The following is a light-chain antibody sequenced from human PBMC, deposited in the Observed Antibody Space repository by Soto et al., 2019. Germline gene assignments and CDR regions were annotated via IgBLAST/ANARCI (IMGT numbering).Light chain of an antibody. CDR3: HQRSNWPPIT. J-gene: IGKJ5*01. CDR2: DAS. Sequence: EIVLTQSPATLSLSPGDRATLSCRASQSVSSYLARYQQKPGQAPRLLIYDASNRATGIPARFSGSGSGTDFTLTISSLEPEDFAVYYCHQRSNWPPITFGQGTRLEIK. V-gene: IGKV3-11*01. CDR1: QSVSSY.